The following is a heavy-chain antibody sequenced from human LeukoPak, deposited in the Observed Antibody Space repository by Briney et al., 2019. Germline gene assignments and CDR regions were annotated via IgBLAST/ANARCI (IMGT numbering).Heavy chain of an antibody. J-gene: IGHJ4*02. V-gene: IGHV3-7*01. CDR1: GFTFSSFW. CDR2: IRQDGSDK. Sequence: GGSLRLSCAASGFTFSSFWMHWVRQAPGKGLEWVANIRQDGSDKYYVDSVKGRFTISRDNAQNSLYLQMNSLRAEDTAVYYCARADSSSWAFDYWGQGTLVTVSS. D-gene: IGHD6-13*01. CDR3: ARADSSSWAFDY.